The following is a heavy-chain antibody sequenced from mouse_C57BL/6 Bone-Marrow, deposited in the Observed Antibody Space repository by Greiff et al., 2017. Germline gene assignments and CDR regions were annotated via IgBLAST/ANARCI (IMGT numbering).Heavy chain of an antibody. D-gene: IGHD1-1*01. CDR3: ARGELGPIIMDY. CDR1: GYAFSSYW. Sequence: QVQLQQSGAELVKPGASVKISCKASGYAFSSYWMNWVKQRPGKGLEWIGQIYPGDGDTNYNGKFKGKATLTADKSSSTAYMQLSSLTSEDSAVYFCARGELGPIIMDYWGQGTTLTVSS. J-gene: IGHJ2*01. V-gene: IGHV1-80*01. CDR2: IYPGDGDT.